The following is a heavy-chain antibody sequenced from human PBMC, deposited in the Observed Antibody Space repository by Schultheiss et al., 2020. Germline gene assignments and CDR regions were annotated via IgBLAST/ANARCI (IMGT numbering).Heavy chain of an antibody. D-gene: IGHD2/OR15-2a*01. CDR2: ISYDGSNK. CDR3: AKGNKGMDV. J-gene: IGHJ6*02. CDR1: GFTFSSYA. Sequence: GESLKISCAASGFTFSSYAMHWVRQAPGKGLEWVAVISYDGSNKYYADSVKGRFTISRDNSKNTLYLQMNSLRAEDTAVYYCAKGNKGMDVWGQGTTVTVSS. V-gene: IGHV3-30-3*01.